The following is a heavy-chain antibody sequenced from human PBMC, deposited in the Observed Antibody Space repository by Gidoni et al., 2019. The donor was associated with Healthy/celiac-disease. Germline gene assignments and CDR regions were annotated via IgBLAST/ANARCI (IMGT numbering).Heavy chain of an antibody. CDR2: VDPIDSYT. J-gene: IGHJ4*02. D-gene: IGHD3-10*01. CDR1: GYSFTSYW. Sequence: DVQLVQSGAEVKKPGESLRISCKGSGYSFTSYWISWVRQMHGKGLEWVGRVDPIDSYTNYSPSFQGHVTISADKSISTAYLQWSSLKASDTAMYYCARRYGSGSYYPDYWGQGTLVTVSS. V-gene: IGHV5-10-1*01. CDR3: ARRYGSGSYYPDY.